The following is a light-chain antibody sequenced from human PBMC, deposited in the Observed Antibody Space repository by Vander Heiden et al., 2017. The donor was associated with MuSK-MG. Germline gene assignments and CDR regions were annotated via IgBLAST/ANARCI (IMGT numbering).Light chain of an antibody. V-gene: IGLV2-11*01. Sequence: PGQSVTIACTGTSSDVGAYKYVSWYEQHAGKAAKLMIYDVSKRPSGVPDRFSGSKSGNTACLTISGLQAEDEADYYCCSYTDCGVFGGGTKVTVL. CDR3: CSYTDCGV. J-gene: IGLJ2*01. CDR2: DVS. CDR1: SSDVGAYKY.